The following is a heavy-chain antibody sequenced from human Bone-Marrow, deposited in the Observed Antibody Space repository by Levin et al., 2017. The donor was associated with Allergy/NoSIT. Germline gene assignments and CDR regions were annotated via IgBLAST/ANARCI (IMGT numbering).Heavy chain of an antibody. CDR3: ASPGLLSGNLYLDY. D-gene: IGHD1-26*01. V-gene: IGHV1-2*02. J-gene: IGHJ4*02. CDR2: INPNSGGS. CDR1: GHPFTDYY. Sequence: ASVKVSCKASGHPFTDYYIHWVRQAPGQGLEWMGWINPNSGGSKSAQKFQDRVAMTTDTSISTAYMELSGLRSDDTAVYFCASPGLLSGNLYLDYWGQGTLATVSS.